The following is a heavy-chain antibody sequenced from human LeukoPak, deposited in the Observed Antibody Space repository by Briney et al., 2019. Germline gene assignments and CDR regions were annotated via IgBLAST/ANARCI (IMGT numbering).Heavy chain of an antibody. V-gene: IGHV3-30*04. Sequence: PGGSLRLSCAASGFTFSSYAMHWVRQAPGKGLEWVAVISYDGSNKYYADSVKGRFTIPRDNSKNTLYLQMNSLRAEDTAVYYCARVFPGDIVATILGSDYWGQGTLVTVSS. J-gene: IGHJ4*02. CDR2: ISYDGSNK. D-gene: IGHD5-12*01. CDR1: GFTFSSYA. CDR3: ARVFPGDIVATILGSDY.